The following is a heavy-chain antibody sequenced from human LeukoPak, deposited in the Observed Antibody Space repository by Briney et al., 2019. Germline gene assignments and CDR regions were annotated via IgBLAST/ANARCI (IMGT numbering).Heavy chain of an antibody. CDR1: GGSISSYY. D-gene: IGHD3-3*01. CDR2: IYYSGST. V-gene: IGHV4-59*01. Sequence: LSETLSLTCTVSGGSISSYYWSWIRQPPGKGLEWIGYIYYSGSTNYNPSLKSRVTISVDTSKNQFSLKLSSVTAADTAVYYCARVSLFFSYMDVWGKGTTVTVSS. J-gene: IGHJ6*03. CDR3: ARVSLFFSYMDV.